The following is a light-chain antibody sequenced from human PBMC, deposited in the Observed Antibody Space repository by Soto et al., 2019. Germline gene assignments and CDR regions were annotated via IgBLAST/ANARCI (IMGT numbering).Light chain of an antibody. J-gene: IGKJ1*01. V-gene: IGKV1-39*01. CDR1: QSISSY. CDR3: QQSYSTPVT. CDR2: AAS. Sequence: DIPMAPSPSSLSASVGDRVTLTCPASQSISSYLNWYQQKPGKAPKLLIYAASSLQSGVPSRFSGSGSGTDFTLTISSLQPEDFATYYCQQSYSTPVTFGQGTKVDIK.